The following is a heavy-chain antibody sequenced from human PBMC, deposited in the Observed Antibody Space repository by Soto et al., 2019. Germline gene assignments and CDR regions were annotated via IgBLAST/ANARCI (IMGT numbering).Heavy chain of an antibody. V-gene: IGHV1-69*13. Sequence: SVKVSCKASGGTFSSYAISWVRQAPGQGLEWMGGIIPIFGTANYAQKFQGRVTITADESTSTAYMELSSLRSEDTAVYYCARAGRIADRPGAFDIWGQGTMATVSS. CDR2: IIPIFGTA. D-gene: IGHD6-6*01. CDR1: GGTFSSYA. CDR3: ARAGRIADRPGAFDI. J-gene: IGHJ3*02.